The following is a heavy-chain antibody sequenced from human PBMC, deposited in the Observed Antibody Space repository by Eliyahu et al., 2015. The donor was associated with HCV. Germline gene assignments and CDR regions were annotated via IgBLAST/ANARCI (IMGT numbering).Heavy chain of an antibody. Sequence: EMHLLESGGGLVQPGGSLXLSCXASGFTFSSYAMNWVRQAPGKGLEWVSAIXGSGGATYYADSAKGRFTISRDNSKNTLYLQMNSLRAEDTAVYYCAKGRGSSSTSCYNYWGQGTLVTVSS. J-gene: IGHJ4*02. D-gene: IGHD2-2*02. CDR2: IXGSGGAT. CDR1: GFTFSSYA. CDR3: AKGRGSSSTSCYNY. V-gene: IGHV3-23*01.